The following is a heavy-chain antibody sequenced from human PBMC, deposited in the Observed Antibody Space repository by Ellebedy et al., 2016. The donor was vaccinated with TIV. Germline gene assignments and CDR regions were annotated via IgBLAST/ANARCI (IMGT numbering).Heavy chain of an antibody. CDR1: GGSISGYY. J-gene: IGHJ4*02. D-gene: IGHD5-18*01. CDR3: ARFVAAHSYDY. Sequence: MPSETLSLTCTVSGGSISGYYWGWIRQPPGKGLEWIGYMYFSGGTNSNPSLKSRVTISVDTSNNLFSLTLDSVTAADTAVYYCARFVAAHSYDYWGQGTLVTVSS. V-gene: IGHV4-59*01. CDR2: MYFSGGT.